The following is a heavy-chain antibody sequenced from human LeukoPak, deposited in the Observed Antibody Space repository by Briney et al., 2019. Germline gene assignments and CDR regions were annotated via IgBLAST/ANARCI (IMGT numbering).Heavy chain of an antibody. J-gene: IGHJ4*02. CDR3: GRSVAAPADY. CDR2: IRGDGSVK. Sequence: GGSLRLSCATSGFTLSNVWMSWVRQAPGKGLEWVGNIRGDGSVKFYLDSVKGRFTISRDYTNSVSLQMNNLKAEDTAVYYCGRSVAAPADYWGQGTLVTVSS. V-gene: IGHV3-7*03. CDR1: GFTLSNVW. D-gene: IGHD6-6*01.